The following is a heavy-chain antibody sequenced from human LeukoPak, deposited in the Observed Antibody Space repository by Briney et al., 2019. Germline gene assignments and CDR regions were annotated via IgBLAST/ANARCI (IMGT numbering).Heavy chain of an antibody. J-gene: IGHJ4*02. V-gene: IGHV4-61*01. D-gene: IGHD2-15*01. CDR2: VNYSGST. CDR3: ARDRGGFTYGEYYFDY. CDR1: GGSVSNDNHC. Sequence: SETLSLTCTVSGGSVSNDNHCWSWVRQPPGKGLEWIGYVNYSGSTKYNPSLKSRVSISADTSRSQVSLKLSSVTAADTAVYYCARDRGGFTYGEYYFDYWGQGSLVTVSS.